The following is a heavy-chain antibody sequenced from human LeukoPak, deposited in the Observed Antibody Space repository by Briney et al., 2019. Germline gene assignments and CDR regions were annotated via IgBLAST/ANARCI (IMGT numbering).Heavy chain of an antibody. V-gene: IGHV1-2*06. CDR1: GYTFTGYY. J-gene: IGHJ3*02. CDR3: ARSQKPLGTHDAFDI. Sequence: ASVKVSCKASGYTFTGYYMHWVRQAPGQGLEWMGRINPNSGGTNYAQKFQGRVTMTRDTSISTAYMELSRLRSDDTAVYYCARSQKPLGTHDAFDIWSQGTMVTVSS. CDR2: INPNSGGT.